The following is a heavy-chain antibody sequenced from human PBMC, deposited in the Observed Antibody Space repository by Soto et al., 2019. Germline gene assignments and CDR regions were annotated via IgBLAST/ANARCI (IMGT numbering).Heavy chain of an antibody. Sequence: EVQLLESGGGLVQPGGSLRLSCAASGFTFSNYAMSWVRQAPGKGLEWVSRISDSGGSTYYADSVKGRFTISRDNSKNTLYLQMNSLRAEDTATYYCAKLPGTIFGVSRSYWGQGTLVTVSS. V-gene: IGHV3-23*01. CDR2: ISDSGGST. CDR3: AKLPGTIFGVSRSY. CDR1: GFTFSNYA. J-gene: IGHJ4*02. D-gene: IGHD3-3*01.